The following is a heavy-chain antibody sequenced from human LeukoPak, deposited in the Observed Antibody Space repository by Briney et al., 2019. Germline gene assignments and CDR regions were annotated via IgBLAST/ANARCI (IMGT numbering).Heavy chain of an antibody. Sequence: SETLSLTCTVSGGSISSYYWSWIRQHPEKGLEWIGYIYYSGSTNYNPSLKSRVTISVDTSKNQFSLKLSSVTAADTAVYYCARVLQYCSSTSCYTESWFDPWGQGTLVTVSS. J-gene: IGHJ5*02. CDR2: IYYSGST. D-gene: IGHD2-2*02. CDR1: GGSISSYY. CDR3: ARVLQYCSSTSCYTESWFDP. V-gene: IGHV4-59*01.